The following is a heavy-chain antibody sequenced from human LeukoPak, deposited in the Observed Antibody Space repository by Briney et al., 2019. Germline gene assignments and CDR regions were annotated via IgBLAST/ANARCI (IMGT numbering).Heavy chain of an antibody. V-gene: IGHV3-30*03. Sequence: GRSLRLSCAASGFTFSSYGMHWVRQAPGKGLEWVAVISYDGSNKYYADSVKGRFTISRDNAKNTLYLQMNSLRAEDTAVYYCERDPGPSSGGGGSNYYYYKVRDVGAKGPT. CDR1: GFTFSSYG. J-gene: IGHJ6*04. CDR2: ISYDGSNK. D-gene: IGHD6-19*01. CDR3: ERDPGPSSGGGGSNYYYYKVRDV.